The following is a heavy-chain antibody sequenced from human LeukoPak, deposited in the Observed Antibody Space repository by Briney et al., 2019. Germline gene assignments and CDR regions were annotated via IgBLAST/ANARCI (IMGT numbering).Heavy chain of an antibody. D-gene: IGHD1-26*01. J-gene: IGHJ3*02. V-gene: IGHV1-2*06. CDR3: ARDRLVGATDVAFDI. CDR1: GYTFTGYY. CDR2: INPNSGGT. Sequence: ASVTVSFTASGYTFTGYYMHWVRQAPGQGLEWMGRINPNSGGTNYAQKFQGRVTMTRDTSISTAYMELSRLRSDDTAVYYCARDRLVGATDVAFDIWGQGTMVTVSS.